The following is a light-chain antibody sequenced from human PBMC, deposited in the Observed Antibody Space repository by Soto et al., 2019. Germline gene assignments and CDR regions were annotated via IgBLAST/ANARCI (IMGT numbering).Light chain of an antibody. V-gene: IGLV2-23*03. CDR3: CSYAGSSTVVV. CDR2: EGS. J-gene: IGLJ2*01. Sequence: QSVLTQPASVSGSPGQSITISCTGTSSDVGSYNLVSWYQQHPGKAPKLMIYEGSKRPSGASNRFSGSKSGNTASLTISGLQAEDEADYYCCSYAGSSTVVVFGGGTKVTVL. CDR1: SSDVGSYNL.